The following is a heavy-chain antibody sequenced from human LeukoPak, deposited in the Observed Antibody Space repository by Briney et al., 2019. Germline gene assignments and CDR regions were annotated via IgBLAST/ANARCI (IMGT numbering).Heavy chain of an antibody. V-gene: IGHV5-51*01. D-gene: IGHD6-13*01. Sequence: GESLQISCKGSGYSFTSYWIGWVRQMPGKGLEWMGIIYPGDSDTRYSPSFQGQVTISADKSISTAYLQWSSLKASDTAMYYCARRPLYSSSWYYFDYWGQGTLVTVSS. CDR3: ARRPLYSSSWYYFDY. CDR1: GYSFTSYW. J-gene: IGHJ4*02. CDR2: IYPGDSDT.